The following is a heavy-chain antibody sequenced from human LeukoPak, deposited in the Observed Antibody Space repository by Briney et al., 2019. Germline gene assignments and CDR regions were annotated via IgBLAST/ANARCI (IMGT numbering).Heavy chain of an antibody. V-gene: IGHV3-53*01. J-gene: IGHJ6*02. CDR2: ITENGDRS. D-gene: IGHD3-3*01. Sequence: GGSLRLSCAASGFTVSSNYMSWVRQAPGKGPEWVSTITENGDRSYYTDSVKGRFTISRDISKNTLYLEMNRLRAEGTAVYYCAKGLPVSDFWSGNGYYYGMDVWGQGTTVTVS. CDR1: GFTVSSNY. CDR3: AKGLPVSDFWSGNGYYYGMDV.